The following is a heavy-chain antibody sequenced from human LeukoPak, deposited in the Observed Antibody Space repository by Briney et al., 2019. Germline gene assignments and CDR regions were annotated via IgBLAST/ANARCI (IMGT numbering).Heavy chain of an antibody. CDR1: GFTFSSYW. V-gene: IGHV3-74*01. CDR3: AKEEYSSGRDAFDI. CDR2: INSDGSST. D-gene: IGHD6-19*01. Sequence: GGSLRLSCAASGFTFSSYWMPWVRQAPGKGLVWVSRINSDGSSTSYADSVKGRFTISRDNSKNTLYLQMNSLRAEDTAVYYCAKEEYSSGRDAFDIWGQGTMVTVSS. J-gene: IGHJ3*02.